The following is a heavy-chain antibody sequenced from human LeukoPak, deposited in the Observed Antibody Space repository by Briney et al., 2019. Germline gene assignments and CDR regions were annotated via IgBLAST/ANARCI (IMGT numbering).Heavy chain of an antibody. D-gene: IGHD6-13*01. Sequence: PSETLSLTCTVSSGSISNYYWSWIRQPPGKGLEWIGYMYYTGSISYNPSLKSRVTISVDTSKNQFSLKLSSVTAADTAVYYCARVAYSSSWYTVGDYFDYWGQGTLVTVSS. J-gene: IGHJ4*02. CDR1: SGSISNYY. CDR2: MYYTGSI. V-gene: IGHV4-59*01. CDR3: ARVAYSSSWYTVGDYFDY.